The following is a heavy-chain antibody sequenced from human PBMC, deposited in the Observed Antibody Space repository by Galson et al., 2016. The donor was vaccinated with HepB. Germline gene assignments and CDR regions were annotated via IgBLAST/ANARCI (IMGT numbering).Heavy chain of an antibody. Sequence: SETLSLTCTVSGGSISSDTNYWGWIRQPPGKGLEWIGNNYDSGSTNYNPSLESRVTISVDMSKNRFSLKLSPVTAAATAVYYWARHRSGAYRDLYYGMDVWGQGTTVTVSS. CDR3: ARHRSGAYRDLYYGMDV. V-gene: IGHV4-39*01. CDR1: GGSISSDTNY. D-gene: IGHD2-15*01. J-gene: IGHJ6*02. CDR2: NYDSGST.